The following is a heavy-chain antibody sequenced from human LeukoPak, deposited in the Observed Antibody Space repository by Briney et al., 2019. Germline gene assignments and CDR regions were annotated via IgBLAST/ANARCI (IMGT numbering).Heavy chain of an antibody. CDR1: GCTFTSYA. J-gene: IGHJ3*02. D-gene: IGHD2-21*02. CDR3: ARVRDRVGVTPRQGAFDI. CDR2: INAGNGNT. Sequence: ASVKVSCKASGCTFTSYAMHWVRQAPGQRLERMGWINAGNGNTKYSQKFQGRVTITRDTSASTAYMELSSLRSEDTAVYYCARVRDRVGVTPRQGAFDIWGQGTMVTVSS. V-gene: IGHV1-3*01.